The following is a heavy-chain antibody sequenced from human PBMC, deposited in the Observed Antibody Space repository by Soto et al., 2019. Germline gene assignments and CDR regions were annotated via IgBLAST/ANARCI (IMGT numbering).Heavy chain of an antibody. V-gene: IGHV3-7*01. CDR1: GFTFSHCW. CDR3: TQAETGRYSCSGNSYGRDY. CDR2: INQDGSEQ. J-gene: IGHJ4*02. D-gene: IGHD6-19*01. Sequence: EHLGESGGGLVQPGGSLRLSCATSGFTFSHCWMSWVRQAPGKGLEWVANINQDGSEQYYVDSVKGRFTVSRDNAKNSLYLEMNNLRADDTAMYYCTQAETGRYSCSGNSYGRDYWGQGTLVTVSS.